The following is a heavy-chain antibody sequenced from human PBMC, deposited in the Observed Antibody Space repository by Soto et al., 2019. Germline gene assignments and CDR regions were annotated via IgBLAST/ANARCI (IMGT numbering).Heavy chain of an antibody. D-gene: IGHD3-3*01. Sequence: TLSLTCTVSGGSISSSSYYWGWIRQPPGKGLEWIGSIYYSGSTYYNPSLKSRVTISVDTSKNQFSLKLSSVTAADTAVYYCARRHKSYFWSDNYFDYWGQGTLVTVSS. CDR3: ARRHKSYFWSDNYFDY. J-gene: IGHJ4*02. CDR1: GGSISSSSYY. CDR2: IYYSGST. V-gene: IGHV4-39*01.